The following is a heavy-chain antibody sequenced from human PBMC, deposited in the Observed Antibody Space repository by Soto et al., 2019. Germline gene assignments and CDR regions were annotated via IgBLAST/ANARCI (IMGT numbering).Heavy chain of an antibody. CDR2: ISASVGST. D-gene: IGHD3-10*01. CDR1: GFTFNNYA. Sequence: EVQLLESGGGLVQPGGSLRLSCVVSGFTFNNYAMNWVRQAPGKGLEWVSGISASVGSTYYEDSVKGRFTISRDSSKHKLYLQMNSLRADDTDIYYCAIHFSYGSGSYYAVDYWGQGTLVTVSS. CDR3: AIHFSYGSGSYYAVDY. V-gene: IGHV3-23*01. J-gene: IGHJ4*02.